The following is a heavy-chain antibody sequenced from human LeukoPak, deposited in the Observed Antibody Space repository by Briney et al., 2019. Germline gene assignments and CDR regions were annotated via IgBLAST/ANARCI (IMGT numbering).Heavy chain of an antibody. J-gene: IGHJ3*02. Sequence: SGTLSLTCAVSGGSISSSNWWSGVRQPPGKRLEGIAEIYHSWRTNYKPSLKSRVTISGDNFKDQFSWKLRSVTAADTAVYCCARVGALAGNDPFDIWGEGAMVTVSS. V-gene: IGHV4-4*01. CDR3: ARVGALAGNDPFDI. D-gene: IGHD6-19*01. CDR1: GGSISSSNW. CDR2: IYHSWRT.